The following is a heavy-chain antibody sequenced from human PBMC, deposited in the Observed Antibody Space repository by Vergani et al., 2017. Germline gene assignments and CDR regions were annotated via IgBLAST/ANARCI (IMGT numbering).Heavy chain of an antibody. Sequence: QVQLVESGGGLVKPGGSLRLSCAASGFTFSDYYMSWIRQAPGKGLEWVSYISSSSSYTNYADSVKGRFTTSRDNANNSLYLQMNSLRAEDTAVYYCARSPYYYDSSGPLDYWGQGTLVTVSS. V-gene: IGHV3-11*06. CDR1: GFTFSDYY. D-gene: IGHD3-22*01. CDR2: ISSSSSYT. CDR3: ARSPYYYDSSGPLDY. J-gene: IGHJ4*02.